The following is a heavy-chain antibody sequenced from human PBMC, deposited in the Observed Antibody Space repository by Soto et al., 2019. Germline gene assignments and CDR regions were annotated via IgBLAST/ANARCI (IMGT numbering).Heavy chain of an antibody. D-gene: IGHD3-22*01. CDR3: ARLGGYYQALDT. Sequence: SETLSLTCAVSGDSISRSYWWSWVRQFPGKGLEWIGEIYHSGSTIYNPSLQSRVTLSVDKSKNQFSLKLSSVTAADTAVYYCARLGGYYQALDTWGQGALVTVSS. V-gene: IGHV4-4*02. CDR2: IYHSGST. CDR1: GDSISRSYW. J-gene: IGHJ5*02.